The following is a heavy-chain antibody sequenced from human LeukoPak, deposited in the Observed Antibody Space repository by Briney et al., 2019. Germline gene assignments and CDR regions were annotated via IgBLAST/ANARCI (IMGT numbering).Heavy chain of an antibody. J-gene: IGHJ4*02. V-gene: IGHV1-8*01. D-gene: IGHD4-17*01. CDR2: MSPNSGNT. CDR3: ARTPPDYGIDY. Sequence: GASVNVSCKASGYTFISYDINWVRQATGQGLEWMGWMSPNSGNTGYAQKFQGRITMTKSTSISTAYMELSDLESEDTAVYYYARTPPDYGIDYWGQGTLVTVSS. CDR1: GYTFISYD.